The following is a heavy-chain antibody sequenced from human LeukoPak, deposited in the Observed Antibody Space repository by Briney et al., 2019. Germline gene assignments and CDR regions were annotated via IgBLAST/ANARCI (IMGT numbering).Heavy chain of an antibody. Sequence: ASQTLSLTCTVSGGSISSGGYYWSWIRQHPGKGLEWIGYIYYSGSTYYNPSLKSRVTISVDTSKNQFSLKLSSVTAADTAVYYCARGEHTVTTYYFDYWGQGTLVTVSS. CDR1: GGSISSGGYY. J-gene: IGHJ4*02. D-gene: IGHD4-17*01. V-gene: IGHV4-31*03. CDR2: IYYSGST. CDR3: ARGEHTVTTYYFDY.